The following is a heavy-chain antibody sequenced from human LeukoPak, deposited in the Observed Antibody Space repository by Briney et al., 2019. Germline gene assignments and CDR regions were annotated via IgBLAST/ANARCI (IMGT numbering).Heavy chain of an antibody. D-gene: IGHD7-27*01. CDR2: INPSGGST. Sequence: GESLKISCKGSGYSFTSYYMHWVRQAPGQGLEWMGIINPSGGSTSYAQKFQGRVTMTRDTSTSTVYMELSSLRSEDTAVYYCARGVDNWGSRYFDYWGQGTLVTVSS. CDR1: GYSFTSYY. J-gene: IGHJ4*02. V-gene: IGHV1-46*01. CDR3: ARGVDNWGSRYFDY.